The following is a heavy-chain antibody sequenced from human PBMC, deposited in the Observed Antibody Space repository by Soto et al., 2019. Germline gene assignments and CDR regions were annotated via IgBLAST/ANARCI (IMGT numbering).Heavy chain of an antibody. J-gene: IGHJ4*02. CDR1: GGSFSGYY. Sequence: LSLTCAVYGGSFSGYYWSWIRQPPGKGLEWIGEINHSGSTNYNPSLKSRVTISVDTSKNQFSLKLSSVTAADTAVYYCARASINSVVPAAMYYFDYWGQGTLVTVSS. CDR3: ARASINSVVPAAMYYFDY. V-gene: IGHV4-34*01. CDR2: INHSGST. D-gene: IGHD2-2*01.